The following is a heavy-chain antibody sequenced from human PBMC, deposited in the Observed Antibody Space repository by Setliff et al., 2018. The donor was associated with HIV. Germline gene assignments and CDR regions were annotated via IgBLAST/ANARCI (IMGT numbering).Heavy chain of an antibody. J-gene: IGHJ4*02. CDR3: ARDSDGSSYYHFAH. D-gene: IGHD3-22*01. CDR1: GGSFSDYS. Sequence: LSLTCAVSGGSFSDYSWTWLRQPPGKALEWIGHINDNGGANYNPSLTTRATISVATSKNQFSLKLKSVTAADTAVYYCARDSDGSSYYHFAHWSQGTLVTVSS. CDR2: INDNGGA. V-gene: IGHV4-34*09.